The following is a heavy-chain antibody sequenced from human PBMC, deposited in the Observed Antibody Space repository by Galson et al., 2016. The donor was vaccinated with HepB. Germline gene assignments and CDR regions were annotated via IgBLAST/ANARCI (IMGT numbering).Heavy chain of an antibody. CDR3: ARAYYGGNGGFDY. V-gene: IGHV2-70*11. CDR2: IDFDDDR. CDR1: GFSLTTRGMC. D-gene: IGHD4-23*01. J-gene: IGHJ4*02. Sequence: PALVKPTQTLTLTCSFSGFSLTTRGMCVSWIRQPPGKALEWLGRIDFDDDRYYTTSLKTRLTISKDTSKDQVVLTMTNMDPVDTATYYCARAYYGGNGGFDYWGQGTLVTVSS.